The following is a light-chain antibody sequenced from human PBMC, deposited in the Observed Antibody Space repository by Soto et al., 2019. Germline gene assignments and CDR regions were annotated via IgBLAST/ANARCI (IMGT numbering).Light chain of an antibody. V-gene: IGKV1-9*01. CDR3: QQVKSYPLT. J-gene: IGKJ1*01. CDR2: LAS. CDR1: QDINSF. Sequence: DIQLTQSPSFLSASVGDRVTITCRASQDINSFLNWYQQRPGKAPQLLIFLASTLQSGVPSRFSGSRSGTEFTLTISSLQPEDFATYYCQQVKSYPLTFGQGTKVETK.